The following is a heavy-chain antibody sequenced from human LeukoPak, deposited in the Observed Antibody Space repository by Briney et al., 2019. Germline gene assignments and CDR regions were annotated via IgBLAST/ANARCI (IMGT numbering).Heavy chain of an antibody. Sequence: GGSLRLSCAASGFTFSSYSMNWVRQAPGKGLEWVSYISSSSSTIYYADSVKGRFTISRDSAKNSLYLQMNSLRAEDTAVYYCARETTTTVTTSGGVVDYWGQGTLVTVSS. CDR3: ARETTTTVTTSGGVVDY. CDR2: ISSSSSTI. V-gene: IGHV3-48*01. J-gene: IGHJ4*02. CDR1: GFTFSSYS. D-gene: IGHD4-17*01.